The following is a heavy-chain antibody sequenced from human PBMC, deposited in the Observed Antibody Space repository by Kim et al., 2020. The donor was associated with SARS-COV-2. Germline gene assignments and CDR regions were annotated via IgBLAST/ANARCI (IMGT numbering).Heavy chain of an antibody. Sequence: SYAQKFRGRVTMTRDTSTSTVYMELSSLRSEDTAVYYCARSMVTPYYFDYWGQGTLVTVSS. J-gene: IGHJ4*02. CDR3: ARSMVTPYYFDY. V-gene: IGHV1-46*01. D-gene: IGHD5-18*01.